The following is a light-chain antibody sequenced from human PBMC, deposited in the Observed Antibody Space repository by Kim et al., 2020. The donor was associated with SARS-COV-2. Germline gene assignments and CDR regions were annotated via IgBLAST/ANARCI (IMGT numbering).Light chain of an antibody. Sequence: QLVLTQSPSASASLGASVKLTCTLSSGHSSYAIAWHQQQPEKGPRYLMKLNSDGSHSKGDGIPDRFSGSSSGAERYLTISSLQSEDEADYYCQTWGTAKGVFGGGTKLTVL. CDR1: SGHSSYA. CDR3: QTWGTAKGV. CDR2: LNSDGSH. V-gene: IGLV4-69*01. J-gene: IGLJ3*02.